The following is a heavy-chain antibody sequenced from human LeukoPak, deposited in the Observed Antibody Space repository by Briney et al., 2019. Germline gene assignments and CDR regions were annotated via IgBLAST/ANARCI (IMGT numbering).Heavy chain of an antibody. V-gene: IGHV5-51*01. CDR1: GYSFTSYW. CDR2: IYPGDSDT. D-gene: IGHD3-3*01. CDR3: ARLLGPRFLEWPLDY. J-gene: IGHJ4*02. Sequence: GESLKISCQGSGYSFTSYWIGWVRQMPGKGREWMGIIYPGDSDTRYSPSFQGQVTISADKSISTAYLQWSSLKASDAAMYYCARLLGPRFLEWPLDYWGQGTLVTVSS.